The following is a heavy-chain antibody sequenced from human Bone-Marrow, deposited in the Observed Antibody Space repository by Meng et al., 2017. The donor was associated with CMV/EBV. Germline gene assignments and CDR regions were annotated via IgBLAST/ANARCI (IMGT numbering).Heavy chain of an antibody. CDR1: GGTFSSYA. J-gene: IGHJ6*02. V-gene: IGHV1-69*10. CDR3: AISLPIGYCSSTSCDNYYYYGMDV. D-gene: IGHD2-2*02. CDR2: IIPILGIA. Sequence: SVKVSCKASGGTFSSYAISWVRQAPGQGLEWMGGIIPILGIANYAQKFQGRVTITADKSTSTAYMELSSLRSEDTAVYYCAISLPIGYCSSTSCDNYYYYGMDVWGQGTTVTVSS.